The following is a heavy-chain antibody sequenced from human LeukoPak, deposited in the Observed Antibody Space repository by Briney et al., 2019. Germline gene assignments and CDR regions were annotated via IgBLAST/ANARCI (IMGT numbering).Heavy chain of an antibody. J-gene: IGHJ3*02. CDR3: ARRTDNYAFDI. D-gene: IGHD3-16*01. CDR2: IYDSGST. V-gene: IGHV4-59*01. CDR1: GASISSYY. Sequence: PSESLSLTCTVSGASISSYYWSWIRQPPGKGLEWIGYIYDSGSTNYNPSLKSRVTISMDTSKNQISLKLSSVTAADTAVYYCARRTDNYAFDIWGQGTMVTVSS.